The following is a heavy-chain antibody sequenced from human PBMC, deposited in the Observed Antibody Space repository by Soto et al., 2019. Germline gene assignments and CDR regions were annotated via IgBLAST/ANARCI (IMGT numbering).Heavy chain of an antibody. V-gene: IGHV6-1*01. CDR1: GDRVSSNSAA. CDR2: TYYRSKWYN. Sequence: SQTLSLTCAIAGDRVSSNSAAWNWIRQSPSRGLEWLGRTYYRSKWYNDYAVSVKSRITINPDTSKNQLSLQLNSLTPEHTAVYYCARSSSSCSLYVYYYSYAMDVWGQGTPVTVYS. CDR3: ARSSSSCSLYVYYYSYAMDV. J-gene: IGHJ6*02. D-gene: IGHD6-19*01.